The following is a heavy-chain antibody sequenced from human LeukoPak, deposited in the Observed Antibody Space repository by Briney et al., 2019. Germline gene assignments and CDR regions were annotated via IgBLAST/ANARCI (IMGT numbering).Heavy chain of an antibody. V-gene: IGHV3-30*04. CDR1: GFTFSSYA. CDR3: ARDLRRYCSGGSCYFSV. J-gene: IGHJ4*02. D-gene: IGHD2-15*01. Sequence: GGSLRLSCAASGFTFSSYAMHWVRQAPGKGLEWVAVISYDGSNKYYADSVKGRFTISRDNSKNTLYLQMSSLRAEDTAVYYCARDLRRYCSGGSCYFSVWGQGTLVTVSS. CDR2: ISYDGSNK.